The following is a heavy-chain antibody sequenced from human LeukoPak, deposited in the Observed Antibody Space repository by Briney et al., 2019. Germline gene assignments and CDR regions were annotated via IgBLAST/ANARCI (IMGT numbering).Heavy chain of an antibody. V-gene: IGHV3-66*01. CDR2: IYANGKT. CDR1: GFTVSSNY. J-gene: IGHJ4*02. CDR3: AREAGTAVGY. Sequence: GGSLRLSCAASGFTVSSNYMSWVRQAPGKGLEWVSVIYANGKTDYADSVKGRFTISRDNSKNTLYLQMNSLRAEDTAVYYCAREAGTAVGYWGQGTLVTVSS. D-gene: IGHD6-19*01.